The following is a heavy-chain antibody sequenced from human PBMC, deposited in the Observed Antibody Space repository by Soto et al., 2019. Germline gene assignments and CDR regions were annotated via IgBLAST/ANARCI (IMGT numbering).Heavy chain of an antibody. CDR2: IYPGDSDT. V-gene: IGHV5-51*01. Sequence: SLKISCMGSGYKVSTWHNFTSYWIAWVRQMPGEGLEWMGIIYPGDSDTGYSPSFQGQVTISADKSINSVYLQWSSLKASDTATYYCARLGFNYDFLSGYYNVHHYYGIDVWGQGTTVTVSS. CDR1: GYKVSTWHNFTSYW. J-gene: IGHJ6*02. CDR3: ARLGFNYDFLSGYYNVHHYYGIDV. D-gene: IGHD3-3*01.